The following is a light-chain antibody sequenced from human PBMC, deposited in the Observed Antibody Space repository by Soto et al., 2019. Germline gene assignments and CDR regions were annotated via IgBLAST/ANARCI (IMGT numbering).Light chain of an antibody. CDR3: AAWDDSLSGDV. J-gene: IGLJ1*01. V-gene: IGLV1-47*02. Sequence: QSALAQPPSASGTPGQRVTISCSGSSSNIGINYVYWYQQLPGTAPKLLIYSNSQRPSGVPDRFSGSKSGTSASLAISGLRSEDEADYYCAAWDDSLSGDVFGAGTKVTVL. CDR2: SNS. CDR1: SSNIGINY.